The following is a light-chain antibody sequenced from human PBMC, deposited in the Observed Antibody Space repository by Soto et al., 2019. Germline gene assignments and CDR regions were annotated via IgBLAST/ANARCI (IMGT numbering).Light chain of an antibody. J-gene: IGLJ2*01. Sequence: QLVLTQTPSASGTPGQRITISCSGSSSNIGSRTVNWYQQFPGTAPKVLIYSNTQRPSGVPDRFSASKSGTTAFLAISGLQSEDEADYYCAAWDDSLNGHVFGGGTKVTVL. V-gene: IGLV1-44*01. CDR1: SSNIGSRT. CDR3: AAWDDSLNGHV. CDR2: SNT.